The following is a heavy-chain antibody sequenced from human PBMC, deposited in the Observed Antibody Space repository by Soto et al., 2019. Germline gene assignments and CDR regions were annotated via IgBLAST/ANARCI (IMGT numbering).Heavy chain of an antibody. J-gene: IGHJ6*02. Sequence: ASVKVSCKASGYTFTGYYMHWVRQAPGQGLEWMGWINPNSGGTNYAQKFQGRVAMTRDTSISTAYMELSRLRSDDTAVYYCARLRLDIVVVVAGGMDVWGQGTTVTVSS. CDR2: INPNSGGT. CDR1: GYTFTGYY. CDR3: ARLRLDIVVVVAGGMDV. V-gene: IGHV1-2*02. D-gene: IGHD2-15*01.